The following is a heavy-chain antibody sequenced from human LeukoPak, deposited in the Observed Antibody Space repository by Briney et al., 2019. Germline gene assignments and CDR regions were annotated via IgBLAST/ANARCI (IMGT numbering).Heavy chain of an antibody. CDR3: ARRRDETATAAGYYHMDV. CDR1: GASISSYY. J-gene: IGHJ6*03. CDR2: IFPSGSI. V-gene: IGHV4-4*09. Sequence: PSETLSLTCTVSGASISSYYWSWFRRPPGKGLEWIAYIFPSGSINFNPSLKSRVPISVDGSKNNFSLDLSSVTAADTAVYYCARRRDETATAAGYYHMDVWGKGTTVTVSS. D-gene: IGHD3-22*01.